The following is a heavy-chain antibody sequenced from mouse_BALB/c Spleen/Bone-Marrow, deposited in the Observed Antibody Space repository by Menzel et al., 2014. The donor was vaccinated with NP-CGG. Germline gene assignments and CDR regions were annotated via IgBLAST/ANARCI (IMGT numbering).Heavy chain of an antibody. V-gene: IGHV1-26*01. Sequence: VQLKESGPELVKPGASMKISCKASGYSFXGYAMNWVKQSHGKNLEWIGLINPYNGGTSYNQKFKGKATLTVDKSSSTVYMELLSLTSEDSAVYYCARDGYGRVYAMDYWGQGTSVTVSS. D-gene: IGHD2-2*01. CDR3: ARDGYGRVYAMDY. J-gene: IGHJ4*01. CDR2: INPYNGGT. CDR1: GYSFXGYA.